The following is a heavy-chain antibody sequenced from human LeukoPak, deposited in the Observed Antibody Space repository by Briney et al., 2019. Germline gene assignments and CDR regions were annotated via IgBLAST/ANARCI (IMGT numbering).Heavy chain of an antibody. V-gene: IGHV3-23*01. D-gene: IGHD3-3*01. Sequence: GGSLRLSCAASGFTFSSYAMSCVRQAPGKGLEWVSAISGSGGSTYYADSVKGRFTISRDNSKNTLYLQMNSLRAEDTAVYYCAKGPTHYDFWSGYYTAYYYGMDVWGQGTTVTVSS. CDR2: ISGSGGST. J-gene: IGHJ6*02. CDR3: AKGPTHYDFWSGYYTAYYYGMDV. CDR1: GFTFSSYA.